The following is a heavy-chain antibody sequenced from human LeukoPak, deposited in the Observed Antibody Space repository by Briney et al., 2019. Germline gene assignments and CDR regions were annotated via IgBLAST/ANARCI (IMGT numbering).Heavy chain of an antibody. D-gene: IGHD3-22*01. CDR2: IVVGSGNT. CDR1: GFTFTSSA. J-gene: IGHJ2*01. CDR3: AAVNFYDSGLPRYWYFDL. V-gene: IGHV1-58*01. Sequence: SVKVSCKASGFTFTSSAVQWVRQARGQRLEWIGWIVVGSGNTNYAQKFQERVTITRDMSTSTAYMELSSLRSEDTAVYYCAAVNFYDSGLPRYWYFDLWGRGTLVTVSS.